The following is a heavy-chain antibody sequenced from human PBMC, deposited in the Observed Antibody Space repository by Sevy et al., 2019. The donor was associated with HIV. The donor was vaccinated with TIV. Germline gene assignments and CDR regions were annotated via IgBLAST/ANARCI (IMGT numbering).Heavy chain of an antibody. CDR1: GGSFSGYY. J-gene: IGHJ4*02. D-gene: IGHD3-10*01. V-gene: IGHV4-34*01. Sequence: SETLSLTCAVYGGSFSGYYWSWIRQPPGKGLEWIGEINHSGSTNYNPPLKSRVTISVDTSKNQFSLKLSSVTAADTAVYYCARGARITMVRGVISFDYWGQGTLVTVSS. CDR2: INHSGST. CDR3: ARGARITMVRGVISFDY.